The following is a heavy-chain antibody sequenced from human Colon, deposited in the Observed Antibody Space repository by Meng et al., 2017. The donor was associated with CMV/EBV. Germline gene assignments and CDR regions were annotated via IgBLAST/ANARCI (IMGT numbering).Heavy chain of an antibody. CDR2: INPSGGST. Sequence: ASVKVSCKASGYTFTSYYMHWVRQAPGQGLEWMGIINPSGGSTSYAQKFQGRVTMTRDTSTSTVYMELSSLRSEDTAVYYCAREGGGTIAPRDLDYWGQGTLVTVSS. J-gene: IGHJ4*02. CDR3: AREGGGTIAPRDLDY. CDR1: GYTFTSYY. V-gene: IGHV1-46*01. D-gene: IGHD6-6*01.